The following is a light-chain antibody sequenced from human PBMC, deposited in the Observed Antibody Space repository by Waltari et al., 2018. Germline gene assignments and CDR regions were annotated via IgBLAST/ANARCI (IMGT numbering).Light chain of an antibody. Sequence: DIEMTQTPCTRSTPVGDRNSITCRTSQSVTNNFAWYQQKPGKAPKVLVHNASRLEGGVPSRFSGSGYGTEFTLTISSLLPDDFATYYCQEYDCLPVTFGGRTRVE. CDR3: QEYDCLPVT. CDR2: NAS. V-gene: IGKV1-5*03. CDR1: QSVTNN. J-gene: IGKJ4*01.